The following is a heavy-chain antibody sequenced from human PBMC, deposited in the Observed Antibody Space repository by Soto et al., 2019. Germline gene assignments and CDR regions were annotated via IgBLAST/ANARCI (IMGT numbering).Heavy chain of an antibody. CDR3: AKGLDIVLLPTTMGFDY. D-gene: IGHD2-2*03. V-gene: IGHV3-23*01. CDR1: GVTFSSYA. CDR2: ISGSGGST. J-gene: IGHJ4*02. Sequence: EVQLLESGGDLVQPGGSLRLSCAASGVTFSSYAMSWVRQAPGKGLEWVSGISGSGGSTDYGDSVKGRFTISRDNSKNTVYWKMNRLRAEDTAGYYCAKGLDIVLLPTTMGFDYWGQGTLVTVSS.